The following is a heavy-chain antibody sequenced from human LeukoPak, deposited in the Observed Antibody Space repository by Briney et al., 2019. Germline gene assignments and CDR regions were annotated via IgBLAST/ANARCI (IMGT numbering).Heavy chain of an antibody. CDR3: ARSPAGANYYLDV. D-gene: IGHD1-14*01. CDR2: ISWNSGSI. J-gene: IGHJ6*03. Sequence: PGGSLRLSCAASGFTFDDYAMHWVRQAPGKGLEWVSGISWNSGSIGYADSVKGRFTISRDNAKNSLSLQMNSLRAEDTAVYYCARSPAGANYYLDVWGKGTTVTISS. CDR1: GFTFDDYA. V-gene: IGHV3-9*01.